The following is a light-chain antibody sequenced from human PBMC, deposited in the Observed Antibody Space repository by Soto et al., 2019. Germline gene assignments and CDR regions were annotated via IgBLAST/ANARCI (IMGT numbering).Light chain of an antibody. CDR2: DAS. J-gene: IGKJ4*01. CDR3: HQRSNWPPLT. Sequence: EIVLTQSPATLSLSPGERATLSCRASQSVGGYLDWYQQKPGQAPRLLLYDASNRASGIPARFSGSGSVTDFTLAISSLEPEDLAVYYCHQRSNWPPLTFGGGTKVEIK. CDR1: QSVGGY. V-gene: IGKV3-11*01.